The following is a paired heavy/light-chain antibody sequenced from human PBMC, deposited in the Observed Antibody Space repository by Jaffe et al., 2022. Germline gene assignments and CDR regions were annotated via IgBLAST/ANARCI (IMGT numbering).Heavy chain of an antibody. CDR2: IYSGGST. Sequence: EVQLVETGGGLIQPGGSLRLSCAASGFTVSSNYMSWVRQAPGKGLEWVSVIYSGGSTYYADSVKGRFTISRDNSKNTLYLQMNSLRAEDTAVYYCARDEGCSGGSCYPGYYFDYWGQGTLVTVSS. CDR1: GFTVSSNY. CDR3: ARDEGCSGGSCYPGYYFDY. V-gene: IGHV3-53*02. D-gene: IGHD2-15*01. J-gene: IGHJ4*02.
Light chain of an antibody. CDR2: EVS. CDR3: CSYAGSSTFGYV. Sequence: QSALTQPASVSGSPGQSITISCTGTSSDVGSYNLVSWYQQHPGKAPKLMIYEVSKRPSGVSNRFSGSKSGNTASLTISGLQAEDEADYYCCSYAGSSTFGYVFGTGTKVTVL. CDR1: SSDVGSYNL. V-gene: IGLV2-23*02. J-gene: IGLJ1*01.